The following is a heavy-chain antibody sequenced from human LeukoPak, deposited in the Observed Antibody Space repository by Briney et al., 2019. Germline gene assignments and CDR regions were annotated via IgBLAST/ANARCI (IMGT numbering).Heavy chain of an antibody. V-gene: IGHV4-59*01. CDR3: AVGRGAERLGY. J-gene: IGHJ4*02. CDR2: IFYSGST. Sequence: SETLSLTCTVSGGSISSYYWSWIRQPPGKGLEWIGHIFYSGSTNYNPSLRSRVTISVDTSKNQFSLKLSSVTAADTAVYYCAVGRGAERLGYWGQGTLVTVSS. CDR1: GGSISSYY. D-gene: IGHD3-10*01.